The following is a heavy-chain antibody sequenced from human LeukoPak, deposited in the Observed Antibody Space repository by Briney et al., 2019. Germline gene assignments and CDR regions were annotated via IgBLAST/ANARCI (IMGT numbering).Heavy chain of an antibody. Sequence: PSETLSLTCAVYGGSFSGYYWSWIRQPPGKGLEWIGEINHSGSTNYNPSLKSRVTISVDTSKNQFSLKLSSVTAADTAVYYCVRSPHIVGATAYYFDYWGQGTLVTVSS. CDR1: GGSFSGYY. CDR3: VRSPHIVGATAYYFDY. D-gene: IGHD1-26*01. CDR2: INHSGST. J-gene: IGHJ4*02. V-gene: IGHV4-34*01.